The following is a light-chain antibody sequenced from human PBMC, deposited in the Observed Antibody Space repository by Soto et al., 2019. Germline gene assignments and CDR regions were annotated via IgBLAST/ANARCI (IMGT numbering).Light chain of an antibody. V-gene: IGKV1-5*03. Sequence: DIQMTQSPSTLSASVVDRVTITCRASQSISSWLAWYQQKPGKAPKLLIYKASSLESGVPSRLSGSGSGTEFTLTISSLQPDDFATYYCQQYNSYSPTFGQGTKVDIK. CDR2: KAS. CDR1: QSISSW. CDR3: QQYNSYSPT. J-gene: IGKJ1*01.